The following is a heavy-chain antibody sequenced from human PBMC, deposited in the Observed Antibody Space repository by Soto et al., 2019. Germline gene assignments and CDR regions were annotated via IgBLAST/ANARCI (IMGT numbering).Heavy chain of an antibody. D-gene: IGHD2-2*01. V-gene: IGHV1-8*01. CDR1: GYTFTSYD. Sequence: ASVKVSCKASGYTFTSYDINWVRQATGQGLEWMGWMNPDSGNTGYAQKIQGRVTMTRNTSISTAYMELSSLRSEDTAVYYCGRGAYCSSTSCYGDNWFDPWGQGTLVTVSS. CDR3: GRGAYCSSTSCYGDNWFDP. CDR2: MNPDSGNT. J-gene: IGHJ5*02.